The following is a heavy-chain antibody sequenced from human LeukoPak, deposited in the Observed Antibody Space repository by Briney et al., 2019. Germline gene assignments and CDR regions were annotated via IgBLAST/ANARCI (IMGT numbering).Heavy chain of an antibody. J-gene: IGHJ3*02. CDR2: ISGSGGST. V-gene: IGHV3-23*01. D-gene: IGHD2-2*01. CDR1: GFTFSSYA. CDR3: AKDRHCSSTSCPGAFDI. Sequence: GASLRLSCAASGFTFSSYAMSWVRQAPGKGLEWVSAISGSGGSTYYADSVKGRFTISRDNSKNTLYLQMNSLRAEDTAVYYCAKDRHCSSTSCPGAFDIWGQGTMVTVSS.